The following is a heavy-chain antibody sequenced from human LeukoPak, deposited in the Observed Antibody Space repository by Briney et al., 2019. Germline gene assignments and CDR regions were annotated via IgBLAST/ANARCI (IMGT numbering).Heavy chain of an antibody. CDR3: AKHDTLFGAAHYYMDV. CDR2: IYISGNT. D-gene: IGHD3-3*01. V-gene: IGHV4-4*09. J-gene: IGHJ6*03. CDR1: GGSISTYY. Sequence: SETLSLTCTVSGGSISTYYWSWVRQPPGKGLEWIGYIYISGNTNYNPSLKSRVTISLDTSKNHFSLNLTSVTAADTAVYYCAKHDTLFGAAHYYMDVWGKGTTVTVSS.